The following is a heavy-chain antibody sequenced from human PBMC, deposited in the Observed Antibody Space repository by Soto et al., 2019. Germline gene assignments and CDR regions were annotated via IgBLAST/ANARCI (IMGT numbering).Heavy chain of an antibody. V-gene: IGHV4-59*01. CDR1: GGSISSYY. Sequence: SETLSLTCTVSGGSISSYYWSWIRQPPGKGLEWIGYVSYSGSTNYNPSLKSRVTTSVDTSKNQFSLKLSSVTAADTAVYYCAREGCSGGSCSLDYWGQGTLVTVSS. J-gene: IGHJ4*02. CDR2: VSYSGST. D-gene: IGHD2-15*01. CDR3: AREGCSGGSCSLDY.